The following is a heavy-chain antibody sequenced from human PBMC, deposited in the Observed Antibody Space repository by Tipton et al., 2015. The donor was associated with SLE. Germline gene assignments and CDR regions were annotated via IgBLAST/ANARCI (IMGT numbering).Heavy chain of an antibody. Sequence: TLSLTCTVSGYSISSGYFWAWIRQPPGKGLEWIASIHHSGSTHYNPSLKSRVTISRDTSKNQFSLKLTSVTAADTAVYYCARDPVAARDAFDIWGQGTMVTVSS. CDR3: ARDPVAARDAFDI. CDR2: IHHSGST. J-gene: IGHJ3*02. CDR1: GYSISSGYF. V-gene: IGHV4-38-2*02. D-gene: IGHD6-6*01.